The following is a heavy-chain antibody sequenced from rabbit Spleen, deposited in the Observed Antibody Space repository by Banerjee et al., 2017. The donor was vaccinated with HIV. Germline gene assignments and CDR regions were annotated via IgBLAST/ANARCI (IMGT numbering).Heavy chain of an antibody. CDR3: ARDTSSSFSSYGMDL. CDR1: GFTLSSYY. V-gene: IGHV1S45*01. Sequence: EQLVESGGGLVTLGGSLKLSCKASGFTLSSYYMCWVRQAPGKGLEWIACIHGGSRNNIYYASWAKGRFTISKTSSTTVTLQMTSLTVADTATYFCARDTSSSFSSYGMDLWGPGTLVTVS. CDR2: IHGGSRNNI. J-gene: IGHJ6*01. D-gene: IGHD1-1*01.